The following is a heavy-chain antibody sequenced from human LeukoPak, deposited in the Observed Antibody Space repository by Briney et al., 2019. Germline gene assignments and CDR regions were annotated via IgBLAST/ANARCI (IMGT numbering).Heavy chain of an antibody. J-gene: IGHJ3*02. Sequence: SQPLSLTCAISGDSVSSNSAAWHRIRQSPSRGLEWLGRTYYRSKWYNEYAVSVKSRIAINPDTSTNQFSLQLNTVTPEDTAVYFCTREQSESDNSAFDIWGQGTVVIVSS. CDR2: TYYRSKWYN. CDR1: GDSVSSNSAA. V-gene: IGHV6-1*01. CDR3: TREQSESDNSAFDI. D-gene: IGHD3-22*01.